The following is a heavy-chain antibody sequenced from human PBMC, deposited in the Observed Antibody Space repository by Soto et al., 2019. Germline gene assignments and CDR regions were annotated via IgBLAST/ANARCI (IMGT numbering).Heavy chain of an antibody. CDR3: AKDLGGYCSSTSCYGGVDY. CDR1: GFTFSSYG. D-gene: IGHD2-2*01. CDR2: ISYDGSNK. V-gene: IGHV3-30*18. Sequence: QVQLVESGGGVVQPGRSLRLSCAASGFTFSSYGMHWVRQAPGKGLEWVAVISYDGSNKYYADSVKGRFTISRDNSKNTLYLKMNSLRAEDTAVYYCAKDLGGYCSSTSCYGGVDYWGQGTLVTVSS. J-gene: IGHJ4*02.